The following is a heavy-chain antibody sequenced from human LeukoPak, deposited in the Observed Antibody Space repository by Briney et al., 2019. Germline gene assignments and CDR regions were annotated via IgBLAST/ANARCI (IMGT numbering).Heavy chain of an antibody. CDR3: ARDQGSYGFWSGYYNY. Sequence: GGSLRLSCAASGFTFSTYWMSWVRQAPGKGLEWVANIKQGGSEEYYVDSVKGRFTISRDNAKSSLFLQMNSLRAEDTAVYYCARDQGSYGFWSGYYNYWGQGTLVTVSS. V-gene: IGHV3-7*01. CDR1: GFTFSTYW. D-gene: IGHD3-3*01. CDR2: IKQGGSEE. J-gene: IGHJ4*02.